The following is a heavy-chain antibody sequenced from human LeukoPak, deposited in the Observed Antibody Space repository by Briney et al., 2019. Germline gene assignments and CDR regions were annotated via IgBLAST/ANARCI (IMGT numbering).Heavy chain of an antibody. Sequence: GGSLRLSCAASGFTFSSYWMSWVRKAPGKGLEWVANIKQDGSEKYYVDSVKGRFTISRDNAKNSLYLQMNSLRAEDTAVYYCARVGYDILTGYLPYYYYGMDVWGQGTTVTASS. CDR2: IKQDGSEK. CDR1: GFTFSSYW. V-gene: IGHV3-7*01. CDR3: ARVGYDILTGYLPYYYYGMDV. D-gene: IGHD3-9*01. J-gene: IGHJ6*02.